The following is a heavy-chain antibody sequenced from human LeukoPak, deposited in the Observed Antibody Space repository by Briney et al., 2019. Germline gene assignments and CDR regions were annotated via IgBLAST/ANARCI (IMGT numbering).Heavy chain of an antibody. CDR1: GYSISSGYY. CDR2: IYHSGST. Sequence: PSETLSLTCTVSGYSISSGYYWGWIRQPPGKGLEWMGSIYHSGSTYYNPSLKSRVTISVDTSKNQFSLKLSSVTAADTAVYYCARIVTIFGVVLDYWGQGTLVTVSS. J-gene: IGHJ4*02. V-gene: IGHV4-38-2*02. D-gene: IGHD3-3*01. CDR3: ARIVTIFGVVLDY.